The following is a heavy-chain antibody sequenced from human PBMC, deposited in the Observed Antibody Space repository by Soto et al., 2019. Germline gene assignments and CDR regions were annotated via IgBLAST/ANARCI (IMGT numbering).Heavy chain of an antibody. D-gene: IGHD6-13*01. J-gene: IGHJ4*02. Sequence: PSETLSLTCTVSGGSISSSSYYWGWIRQPPGKGLEWIGSIYYSGSTYYNPSLKSRVTISVDTSKNQFSLKLTSVTAADTAVCYCARLVWTAAGTHFDYWGQGTLVTVSS. V-gene: IGHV4-39*01. CDR3: ARLVWTAAGTHFDY. CDR1: GGSISSSSYY. CDR2: IYYSGST.